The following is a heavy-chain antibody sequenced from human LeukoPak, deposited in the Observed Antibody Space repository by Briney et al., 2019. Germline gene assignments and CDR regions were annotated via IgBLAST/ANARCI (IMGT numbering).Heavy chain of an antibody. Sequence: WGSLRLSGAGSGITLSNYGMSWVRQAPGKGLEGGAGLSDSGGSTNYAYSGKGRFTVSRANPKNTLYLQMNSLRAEDTAVYFCAKRGVVIRAVIIVGFHNEAYYFDYWGQGALVTVSS. V-gene: IGHV3-23*01. CDR2: LSDSGGST. J-gene: IGHJ4*02. D-gene: IGHD3-10*01. CDR3: AKRGVVIRAVIIVGFHNEAYYFDY. CDR1: GITLSNYG.